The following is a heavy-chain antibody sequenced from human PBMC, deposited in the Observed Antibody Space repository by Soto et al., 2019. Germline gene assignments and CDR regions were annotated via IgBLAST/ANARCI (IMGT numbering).Heavy chain of an antibody. J-gene: IGHJ4*02. V-gene: IGHV3-43*01. CDR2: ITWNGGST. CDR1: GFTFDDYT. Sequence: GGSLRLSCAASGFTFDDYTMHWVRQAPGKGLEWVSLITWNGGSTYYTDSVKGRFTISRDNSKNSLYLQMNSLRTEDTALYYCAKERLRYFDWWGQGTLVTVSS. CDR3: AKERLRYFDW. D-gene: IGHD3-9*01.